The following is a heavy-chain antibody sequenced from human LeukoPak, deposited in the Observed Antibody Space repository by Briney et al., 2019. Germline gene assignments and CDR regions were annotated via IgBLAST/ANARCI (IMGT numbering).Heavy chain of an antibody. D-gene: IGHD3-3*01. V-gene: IGHV4-34*01. Sequence: SETLSLTCAVYGGSFSGYYWSWIRQPPGKGLEWIGEINHSGSTNYNPSLKSRVTISVDTSKNQFSLKLSSVTAADTAVYYCARDQGYYDFWSGFDYWGQGTLVTVSS. J-gene: IGHJ4*02. CDR2: INHSGST. CDR1: GGSFSGYY. CDR3: ARDQGYYDFWSGFDY.